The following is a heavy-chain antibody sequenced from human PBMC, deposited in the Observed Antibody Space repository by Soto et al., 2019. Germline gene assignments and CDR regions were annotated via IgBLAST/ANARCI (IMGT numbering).Heavy chain of an antibody. Sequence: QITLKESGPTLVKPTQTLTLTCTFSGFSLSTSGVGVGWIRQPPGKALEWLALIYWDDDKRNSPSLKSRLTITKDTSKNQVVLTMTNMDPVDTATYYCAHGGYSGSDPLSDAFDIWGQGTMVTVSS. CDR1: GFSLSTSGVG. J-gene: IGHJ3*02. V-gene: IGHV2-5*02. CDR3: AHGGYSGSDPLSDAFDI. CDR2: IYWDDDK. D-gene: IGHD5-12*01.